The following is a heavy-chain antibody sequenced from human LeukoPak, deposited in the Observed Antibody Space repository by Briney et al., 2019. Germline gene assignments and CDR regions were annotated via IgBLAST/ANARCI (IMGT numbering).Heavy chain of an antibody. Sequence: PSETLSLTCTVSGGSISSYYWSWIRQPPGKGLEWIGYIYYSGSTNYNPSLKSRVTISVDTSKNQFSLKLSSVTAADTAVYYCAKSYYDFWSGYYSWGQGTLVTVSS. J-gene: IGHJ4*02. V-gene: IGHV4-59*01. D-gene: IGHD3-3*01. CDR3: AKSYYDFWSGYYS. CDR1: GGSISSYY. CDR2: IYYSGST.